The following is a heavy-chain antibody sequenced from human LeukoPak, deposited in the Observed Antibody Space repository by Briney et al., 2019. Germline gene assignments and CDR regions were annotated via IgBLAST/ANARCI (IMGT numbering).Heavy chain of an antibody. CDR1: GFTSSSYW. CDR3: ARGRTAAD. D-gene: IGHD6-13*01. CDR2: INEDGREK. V-gene: IGHV3-7*01. J-gene: IGHJ4*02. Sequence: GSLRLSCAVSGFTSSSYWMTWVRQAPGKGLEWVANINEDGREKYYVDSVKGRFTISRDDAKTSLYLQMNSLRVEDTAVYYCARGRTAADWGQGTLVTVSS.